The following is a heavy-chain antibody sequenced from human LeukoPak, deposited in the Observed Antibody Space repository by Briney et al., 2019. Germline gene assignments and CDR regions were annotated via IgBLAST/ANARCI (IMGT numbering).Heavy chain of an antibody. J-gene: IGHJ5*02. CDR1: GFSFSSES. Sequence: PGGSLRLSCGASGFSFSSESMNWARQAPGKGLEWVAYISSSGNTRYYADSVKGRFTISRDNAKNSLYLQMNNLRAEDTAVYYCARDYGDYLGWFDPWGQGTRVIVFS. CDR3: ARDYGDYLGWFDP. V-gene: IGHV3-48*01. D-gene: IGHD4-17*01. CDR2: ISSSGNTR.